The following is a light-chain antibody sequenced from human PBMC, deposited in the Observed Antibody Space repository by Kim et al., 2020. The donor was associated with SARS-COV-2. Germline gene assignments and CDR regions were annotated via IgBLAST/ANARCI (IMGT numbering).Light chain of an antibody. CDR2: EVT. CDR1: SSDVGGYNY. CDR3: CSFAADNTLV. V-gene: IGLV2-11*01. Sequence: QSALTQPRSVSGSPGQSVTISCTGTSSDVGGYNYVSWYQQHPGKAPKFMIYEVTKRPSGVPDRFSGSKSGNTASLTISGLQAEDEADYYCCSFAADNTLVFGGGTQLTVL. J-gene: IGLJ2*01.